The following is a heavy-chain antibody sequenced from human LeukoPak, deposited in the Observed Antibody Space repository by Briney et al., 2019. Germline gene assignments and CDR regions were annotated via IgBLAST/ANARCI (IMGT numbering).Heavy chain of an antibody. Sequence: GGSLRLSCAASGFTFSDYYMSWIRQAPGKGLEWVSYISSSGSTIYYADSVKGRFTISRDNAKNSLYLQMNSLRAEDTAVYYCARRAAEDYGDYYYHYGMDVWGQGTTVTVSS. CDR1: GFTFSDYY. D-gene: IGHD4-17*01. CDR2: ISSSGSTI. CDR3: ARRAAEDYGDYYYHYGMDV. J-gene: IGHJ6*02. V-gene: IGHV3-11*01.